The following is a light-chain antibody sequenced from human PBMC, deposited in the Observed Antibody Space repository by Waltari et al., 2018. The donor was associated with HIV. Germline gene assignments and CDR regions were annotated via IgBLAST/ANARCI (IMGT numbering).Light chain of an antibody. V-gene: IGKV1-12*02. CDR3: QRANTSPS. CDR2: SAS. Sequence: DIQMTQSPSSVSASVGETVTISCRASQAFSTWIAWYQQKPGRAPKLLIYSASTLHGGVPSRFSGSVSGPDFTLTISNLQPEDFATYYCQRANTSPSFGGGTKVEIK. J-gene: IGKJ4*01. CDR1: QAFSTW.